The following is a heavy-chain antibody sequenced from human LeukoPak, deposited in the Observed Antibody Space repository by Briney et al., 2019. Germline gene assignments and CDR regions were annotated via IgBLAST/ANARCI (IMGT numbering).Heavy chain of an antibody. CDR1: GYTFTSYD. CDR2: MNPNNGNT. CDR3: ASRNCTNGVCRYRGDYYYYMDV. Sequence: GASVKVSCKASGYTFTSYDINWVRQASGQGLEWMGWMNPNNGNTGFAQKFQGRVTMTKNTSINTAYMELSSLRSEDTTVYYCASRNCTNGVCRYRGDYYYYMDVWGKGTTVTVSS. J-gene: IGHJ6*03. V-gene: IGHV1-8*01. D-gene: IGHD2-8*01.